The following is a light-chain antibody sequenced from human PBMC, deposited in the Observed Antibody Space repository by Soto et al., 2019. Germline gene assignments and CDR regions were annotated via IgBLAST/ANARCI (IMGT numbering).Light chain of an antibody. J-gene: IGKJ1*01. CDR1: AGFCDD. CDR2: STS. V-gene: IGKV1-17*01. Sequence: DMQMTQSPSSLSSSVGGRVTITCRASAGFCDDLGWYQQKPGKAPKRLIYSTSRLQSGVPSRFSGSGSGTEFTLTISSLQPEDFATYYCLQHNTFRWTFGQGTKVEIK. CDR3: LQHNTFRWT.